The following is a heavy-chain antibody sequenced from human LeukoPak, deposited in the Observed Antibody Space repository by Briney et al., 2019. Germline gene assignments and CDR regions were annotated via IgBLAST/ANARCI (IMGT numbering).Heavy chain of an antibody. D-gene: IGHD5-12*01. CDR1: GGSISSSGYY. CDR2: ISYTGTT. J-gene: IGHJ4*02. Sequence: SETLSLTCGVSGGSISSSGYYWAWIRQPPGTGLEWIGSISYTGTTYYNPSLKSRLTISADRSKNQFSLKLTSVTAADAAVYYCARRRIVATIDYWGQGTLVTVSS. CDR3: ARRRIVATIDY. V-gene: IGHV4-39*01.